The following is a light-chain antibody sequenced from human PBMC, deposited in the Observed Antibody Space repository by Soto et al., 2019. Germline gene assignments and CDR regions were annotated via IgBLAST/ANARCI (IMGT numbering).Light chain of an antibody. CDR2: DAS. Sequence: DIQMTQSPSTLSASVGDRVTITCRASQSISSWLAWYQQKPGKAPKLLIYDASSLESGVPSRFSGSGSGTEFTLTISSLQRDDFATYYCQQYNSYGTFGQGTKVEIK. CDR1: QSISSW. V-gene: IGKV1-5*01. CDR3: QQYNSYGT. J-gene: IGKJ1*01.